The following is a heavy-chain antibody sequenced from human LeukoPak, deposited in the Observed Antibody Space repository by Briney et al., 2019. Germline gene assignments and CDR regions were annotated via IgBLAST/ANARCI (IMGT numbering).Heavy chain of an antibody. D-gene: IGHD1-14*01. CDR1: GGSISSGSYY. V-gene: IGHV4-61*02. Sequence: PSQTLSLTCTVSGGSISSGSYYWSWIRQPAGKGLEWIGRIYTSGSTNYNPSLKSRVTISVDTSKNQFSLKLSSVTAADTAVYYCARVGRTPPKPGYMDVWGKGTTATVSS. J-gene: IGHJ6*03. CDR3: ARVGRTPPKPGYMDV. CDR2: IYTSGST.